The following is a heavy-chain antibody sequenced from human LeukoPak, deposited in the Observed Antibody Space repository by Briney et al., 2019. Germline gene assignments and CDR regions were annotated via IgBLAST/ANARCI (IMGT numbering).Heavy chain of an antibody. V-gene: IGHV1-69*13. J-gene: IGHJ4*02. CDR3: ARGPSGPRGYDWDDYVWGSYRHASFDY. CDR2: IIPIFGTA. CDR1: GVTFSSYA. Sequence: SLNVSCKASGVTFSSYAISWVRQAPGQGREWMGGIIPIFGTANYAQKFRGRVTITADESTSTAYMELSSLRSEDTSVYYSARGPSGPRGYDWDDYVWGSYRHASFDYWGQGTLVTVSS. D-gene: IGHD3-16*02.